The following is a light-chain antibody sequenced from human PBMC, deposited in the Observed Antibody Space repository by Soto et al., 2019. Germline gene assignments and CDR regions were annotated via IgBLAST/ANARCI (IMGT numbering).Light chain of an antibody. CDR3: QQRSNWPLT. V-gene: IGKV3-11*01. Sequence: EIVFTQSPATLSKSPGERATLSCRASQSVSSYLAWYQQKPGQAPRLLIYDAYNRATGIPARFSGSGSGTDFTLTISSLEPEDFAVYFCQQRSNWPLTFGPGT. CDR2: DAY. CDR1: QSVSSY. J-gene: IGKJ3*01.